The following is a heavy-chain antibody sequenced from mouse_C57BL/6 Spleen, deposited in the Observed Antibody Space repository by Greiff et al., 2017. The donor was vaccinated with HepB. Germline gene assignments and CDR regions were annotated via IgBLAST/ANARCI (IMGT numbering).Heavy chain of an antibody. Sequence: QVQLQQSGAELAKPGASVKLSCKASGYTFTSYWMHWVKQRPGQGLEWIGYINPSSGYTKYNQKFKDKATLTADKSSSTAYMQLSSLTYEDSAVYYCAREVSGYYDYDVGAMDYWGQGTSVTVSS. V-gene: IGHV1-7*01. CDR2: INPSSGYT. D-gene: IGHD2-4*01. CDR3: AREVSGYYDYDVGAMDY. CDR1: GYTFTSYW. J-gene: IGHJ4*01.